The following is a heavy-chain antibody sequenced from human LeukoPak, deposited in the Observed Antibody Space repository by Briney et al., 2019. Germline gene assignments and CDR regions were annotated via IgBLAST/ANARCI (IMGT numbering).Heavy chain of an antibody. CDR3: ARTDLHNPHDY. J-gene: IGHJ4*02. CDR1: GFTFSSYA. D-gene: IGHD1-14*01. V-gene: IGHV3-23*01. Sequence: GGSLRLSCAASGFTFSSYAMSWVRQAPGKGLEWVSAISGSGGSTYYADSVKGRFTISRDNSKNTLYLQMNSLRAEDAAVYYCARTDLHNPHDYWGQGTLVTVSS. CDR2: ISGSGGST.